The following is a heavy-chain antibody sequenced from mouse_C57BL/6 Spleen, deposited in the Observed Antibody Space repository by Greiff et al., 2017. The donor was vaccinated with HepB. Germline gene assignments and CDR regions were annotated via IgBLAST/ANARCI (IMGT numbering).Heavy chain of an antibody. Sequence: QVTLKESGPGILQSSQTLSLTCSFSGFSLSTSGMGVSWIRQPSGKGLEWLAHIYWDDDKRYNPSLKSRLTISKDTSRNQVFLKITSVDTADTATYYCARSIYYDYSGYAMDYWGQGTSVTVSS. CDR2: IYWDDDK. CDR1: GFSLSTSGMG. D-gene: IGHD2-4*01. CDR3: ARSIYYDYSGYAMDY. J-gene: IGHJ4*01. V-gene: IGHV8-12*01.